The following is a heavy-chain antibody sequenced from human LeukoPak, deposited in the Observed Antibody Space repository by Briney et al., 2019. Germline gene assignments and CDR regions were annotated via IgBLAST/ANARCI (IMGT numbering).Heavy chain of an antibody. J-gene: IGHJ5*02. CDR2: ISDSGGRT. D-gene: IGHD2-21*01. V-gene: IGHV3-23*01. CDR3: AKDPYSHNWFDP. CDR1: GFTFSSYA. Sequence: GGSLRLSCVASGFTFSSYAMSWVRQAPGKELEWVTAISDSGGRTFYADSVKGRFTISRDNSKSTLYLQMSSLKAEDAAVYYCAKDPYSHNWFDPWGQGTLVTVSS.